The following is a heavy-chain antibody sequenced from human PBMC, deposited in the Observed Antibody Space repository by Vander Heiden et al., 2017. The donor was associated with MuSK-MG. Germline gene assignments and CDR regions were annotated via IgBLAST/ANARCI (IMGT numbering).Heavy chain of an antibody. D-gene: IGHD6-19*01. J-gene: IGHJ4*02. CDR3: AKVGGGWPFHFDF. CDR2: ISNDGRNT. Sequence: GLEWVSSISNDGRNTYFSDSVKGRFTIFRDLSKHTLHLQMNSLRPEDTAVYYCAKVGGGWPFHFDFWGQGTLVTVSS. V-gene: IGHV3-23*01.